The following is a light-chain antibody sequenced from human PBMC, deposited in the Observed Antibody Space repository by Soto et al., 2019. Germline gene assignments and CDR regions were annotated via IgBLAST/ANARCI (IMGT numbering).Light chain of an antibody. Sequence: QSALTQPPSASGSPGQSVTISCTGTSGDVGAFDYVSWYQHHPGRAPRLFIYEVTKRPSGVPGRFSGSKSGNTASLTVSGLQAEDEADYYRTSYAGTDPLGVVFGGGTKLTVL. J-gene: IGLJ2*01. V-gene: IGLV2-8*01. CDR2: EVT. CDR1: SGDVGAFDY. CDR3: TSYAGTDPLGVV.